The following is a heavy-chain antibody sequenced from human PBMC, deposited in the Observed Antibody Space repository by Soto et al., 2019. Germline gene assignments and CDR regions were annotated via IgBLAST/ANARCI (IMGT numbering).Heavy chain of an antibody. J-gene: IGHJ6*03. CDR1: GYTFTSYD. V-gene: IGHV1-8*01. Sequence: QVQLVQSGAEVQKPGASVKVSCKASGYTFTSYDINWVRQATGQGLEWMGWMNPNSGNTGYAQKFQGRVTMTRNTSISTAYMELSSLRSEDTAVYYCARGYYYASGSYTGNYYYYYMDVWGKGTTVTVSS. CDR3: ARGYYYASGSYTGNYYYYYMDV. D-gene: IGHD3-10*01. CDR2: MNPNSGNT.